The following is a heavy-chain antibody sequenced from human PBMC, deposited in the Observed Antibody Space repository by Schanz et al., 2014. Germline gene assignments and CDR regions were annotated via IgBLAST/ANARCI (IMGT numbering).Heavy chain of an antibody. CDR3: ARGYGDSPTDF. CDR2: VNPSVRGT. J-gene: IGHJ4*02. CDR1: GYTFTSYD. V-gene: IGHV1-46*01. Sequence: QVQLIQSGAEVKKPGASVKVSCTASGYTFTSYDINWVRQAPGQGLEWMGIVNPSVRGTHFAREFQGRVTITADRSTSTAYMELSSLRSEDTAVYYCARGYGDSPTDFWGQGTLVTVSS. D-gene: IGHD4-17*01.